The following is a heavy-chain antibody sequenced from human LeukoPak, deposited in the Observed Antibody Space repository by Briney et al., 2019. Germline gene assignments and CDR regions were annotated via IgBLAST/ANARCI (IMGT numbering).Heavy chain of an antibody. CDR1: GFTFSSYG. Sequence: GGSLRLSCAASGFTFSSYGMHWVRPAPGKGLEWVAFIRYDGSNKYYADSVKGRFTISRDNSKNTLYLQMNSLRAEDTAVYYCARGHPTPGYYYYGMDVWGQGTTVTVSS. CDR3: ARGHPTPGYYYYGMDV. V-gene: IGHV3-30*02. CDR2: IRYDGSNK. J-gene: IGHJ6*02.